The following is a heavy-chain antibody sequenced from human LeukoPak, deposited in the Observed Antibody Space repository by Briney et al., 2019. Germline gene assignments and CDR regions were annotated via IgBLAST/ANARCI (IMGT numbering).Heavy chain of an antibody. J-gene: IGHJ4*02. CDR3: ARDFDHGDYIDF. V-gene: IGHV3-48*03. CDR2: LSSGGLTI. D-gene: IGHD4/OR15-4a*01. Sequence: YLSSGGLTIFYADSVKGRFTISRDNTKNSIFLDMTNLRAEDTAVYYCARDFDHGDYIDFWGQGTLVAVSS.